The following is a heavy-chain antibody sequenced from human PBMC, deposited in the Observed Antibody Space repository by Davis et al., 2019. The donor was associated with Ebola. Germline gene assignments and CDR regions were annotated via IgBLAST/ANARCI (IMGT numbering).Heavy chain of an antibody. J-gene: IGHJ4*02. Sequence: GESLKISCAGSGFTFSSFSMSWVRQAPGKGLEWVANIKQDGSEKYYVDSVRGRFTISRDNAKNSLFLQVNSLRAEDTALYYCARGYGTFDYWGRGTLVTVSA. V-gene: IGHV3-7*04. CDR2: IKQDGSEK. CDR3: ARGYGTFDY. CDR1: GFTFSSFS. D-gene: IGHD4-17*01.